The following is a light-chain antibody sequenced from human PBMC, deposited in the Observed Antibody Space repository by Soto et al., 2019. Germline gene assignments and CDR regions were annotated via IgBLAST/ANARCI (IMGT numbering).Light chain of an antibody. Sequence: HSVLTQPASVSGSPGQSSTISCTGTSSDVGGYEFVSWYQQHPDNAPKLIIYDVSDRPSGESSRFSGSKSANTASLTISGLQAEDEADYYCSSYTSSGTYVFGTGTKVTVL. CDR2: DVS. CDR3: SSYTSSGTYV. V-gene: IGLV2-14*01. CDR1: SSDVGGYEF. J-gene: IGLJ1*01.